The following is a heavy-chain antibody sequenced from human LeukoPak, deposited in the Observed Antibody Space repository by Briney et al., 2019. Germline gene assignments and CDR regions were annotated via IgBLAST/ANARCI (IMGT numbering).Heavy chain of an antibody. CDR2: LWYDGSNK. D-gene: IGHD3-9*01. J-gene: IGHJ4*02. Sequence: PGRSLRLSCAASGFTFSSYGMHWVRQAPGKGLEWVAVLWYDGSNKYYADSVKGRFTISRDNSQNTLYLQMNSLRAEDTAVYYCARDAGRYFDWLGYWGQGTLVTVSS. V-gene: IGHV3-33*01. CDR3: ARDAGRYFDWLGY. CDR1: GFTFSSYG.